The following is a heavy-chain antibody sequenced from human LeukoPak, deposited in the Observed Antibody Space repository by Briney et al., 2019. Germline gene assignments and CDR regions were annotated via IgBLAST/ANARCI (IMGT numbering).Heavy chain of an antibody. CDR2: IYHSGST. D-gene: IGHD6-13*01. CDR1: GYSISSGYY. J-gene: IGHJ4*02. Sequence: PSETLSLTCTVSGYSISSGYYWDWIRQPPGKGLEWIGSIYHSGSTYYNPSLKSRVTISVDTSKNQFSLKLSSVTAADTAVYYCARGGGYSSSWYYFDYWGQGTLVTVSS. V-gene: IGHV4-38-2*02. CDR3: ARGGGYSSSWYYFDY.